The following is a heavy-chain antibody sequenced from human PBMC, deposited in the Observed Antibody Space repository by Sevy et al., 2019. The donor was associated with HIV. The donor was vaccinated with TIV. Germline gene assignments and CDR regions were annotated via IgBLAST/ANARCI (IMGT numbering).Heavy chain of an antibody. Sequence: GGSLRLSCVASGFIVNNYWMTWVRPAPGKGLEWVANVNDDGSEKYYVGSVKGRFTISRDDAENSLFLQMNRLRVEDTAVYYCAKFIKRPHVWLPGGLDVWGQGTTVTVSS. CDR1: GFIVNNYW. CDR3: AKFIKRPHVWLPGGLDV. V-gene: IGHV3-7*01. J-gene: IGHJ6*02. CDR2: VNDDGSEK. D-gene: IGHD3-16*01.